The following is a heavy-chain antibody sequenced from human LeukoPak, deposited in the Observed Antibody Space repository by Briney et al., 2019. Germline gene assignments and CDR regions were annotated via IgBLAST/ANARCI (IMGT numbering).Heavy chain of an antibody. J-gene: IGHJ6*03. V-gene: IGHV4-59*01. CDR2: IYYSGST. CDR3: ASLNPRYYYMDV. CDR1: GGSISSYY. Sequence: SETLSLTCTVSGGSISSYYWSWIRQPPGKGLEWIGYIYYSGSTNYNPSLKSRVTISVDTSKNQFSLKLSSVTAADTAVYYCASLNPRYYYMDVWGKGTTVTISS. D-gene: IGHD1-14*01.